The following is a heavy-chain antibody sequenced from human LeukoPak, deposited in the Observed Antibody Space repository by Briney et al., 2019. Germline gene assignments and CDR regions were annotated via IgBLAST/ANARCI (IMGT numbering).Heavy chain of an antibody. CDR1: GFTFSSYS. Sequence: GGSLRLSCAASGFTFSSYSMNWVRQAPGKGLEWVSSISSSSSYIYYADSVKGRFTISRDNSKNTLYLQMNSLRAEDTAVYYCAKDKGTLDYGDYFYGMDVWGQGTTVTVSS. J-gene: IGHJ6*02. CDR3: AKDKGTLDYGDYFYGMDV. V-gene: IGHV3-21*04. CDR2: ISSSSSYI. D-gene: IGHD4-17*01.